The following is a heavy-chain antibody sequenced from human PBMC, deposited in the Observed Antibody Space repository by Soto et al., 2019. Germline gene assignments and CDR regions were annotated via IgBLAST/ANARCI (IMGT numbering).Heavy chain of an antibody. Sequence: GASVKVSCKASGYTFTSYGISWVRQAPGQGLEWMGWISAYNGNTNYAQKLQGRVTMTTDTSTSTAYMELRSLRSEDTAVYYCAAPVGIAAAGNNYYYYGMDVWGQGTTVTVSS. V-gene: IGHV1-18*04. CDR3: AAPVGIAAAGNNYYYYGMDV. CDR1: GYTFTSYG. J-gene: IGHJ6*02. D-gene: IGHD6-13*01. CDR2: ISAYNGNT.